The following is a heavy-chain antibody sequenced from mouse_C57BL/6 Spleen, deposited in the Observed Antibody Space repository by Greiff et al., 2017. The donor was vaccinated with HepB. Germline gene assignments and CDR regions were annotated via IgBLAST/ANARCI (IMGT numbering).Heavy chain of an antibody. V-gene: IGHV2-4*01. Sequence: VQLQQSGPGLVQPSQSLSITCTVSGFSLTSYGVHWVRQPPGKGLEWLGVIWSGGSTDYNAAFISRLSISKDNSKSQVFFKMNSLQADDTAIYYCAKGATGFAYWGQGTLVTVSA. CDR1: GFSLTSYG. CDR2: IWSGGST. J-gene: IGHJ3*01. CDR3: AKGATGFAY.